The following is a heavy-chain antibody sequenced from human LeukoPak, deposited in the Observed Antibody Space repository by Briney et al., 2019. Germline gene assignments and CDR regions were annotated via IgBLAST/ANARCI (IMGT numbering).Heavy chain of an antibody. CDR1: GFTFSSYW. CDR3: ARDVHGGAFDY. V-gene: IGHV3-7*01. D-gene: IGHD4-23*01. CDR2: INQDGSAQ. Sequence: GGSLRLSCAASGFTFSSYWMNWVRQAPGKGLEWVANINQDGSAQNYVDSVKGRFTFSRDNTMNSLFLQMNNIRTEDTAVYYCARDVHGGAFDYWGRGTLVTVSS. J-gene: IGHJ4*02.